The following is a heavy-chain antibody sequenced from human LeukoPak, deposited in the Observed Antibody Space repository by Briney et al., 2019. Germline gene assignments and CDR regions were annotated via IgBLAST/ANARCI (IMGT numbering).Heavy chain of an antibody. CDR1: GFTFSRYA. Sequence: GGSLRLSCAGSGFTFSRYAMSWVRQAPGKALDWVSGISGSGDSTYSADSVNGRFTISRDNSKNTLYLQMNSLRAEDTAVYYCAKDLDDRNWGQGTMVTVSS. J-gene: IGHJ4*02. D-gene: IGHD3-16*01. V-gene: IGHV3-23*01. CDR2: ISGSGDST. CDR3: AKDLDDRN.